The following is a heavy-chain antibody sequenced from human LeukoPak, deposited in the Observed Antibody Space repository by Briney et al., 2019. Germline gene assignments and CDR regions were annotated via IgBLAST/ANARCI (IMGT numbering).Heavy chain of an antibody. CDR2: IYYSGST. V-gene: IGHV4-59*01. CDR1: GGSISSYY. Sequence: SEALSLTCSVSGGSISSYYWSWIRQPPGKGLEWIGYIYYSGSTNYNPSLKSRVTISVDTSKNQFSLKLSSVTAADTAVYYCARVRWIAVAGPYWYFDLWGRGTLVTVSS. J-gene: IGHJ2*01. D-gene: IGHD6-19*01. CDR3: ARVRWIAVAGPYWYFDL.